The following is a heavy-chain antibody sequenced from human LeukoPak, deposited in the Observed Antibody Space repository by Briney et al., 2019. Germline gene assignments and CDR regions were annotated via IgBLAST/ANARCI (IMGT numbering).Heavy chain of an antibody. D-gene: IGHD6-13*01. CDR3: AKGSRVAAADARVFDY. CDR2: ISGSGGST. Sequence: TGGSPRLSCAASGFTFSSYVMSWVRQAPGKGLEWVSAISGSGGSTYYADSVKGRFTISRDNSKNTLYLQMNSLRAEDTAVYYCAKGSRVAAADARVFDYWGQGTLVTVSS. CDR1: GFTFSSYV. J-gene: IGHJ4*02. V-gene: IGHV3-23*01.